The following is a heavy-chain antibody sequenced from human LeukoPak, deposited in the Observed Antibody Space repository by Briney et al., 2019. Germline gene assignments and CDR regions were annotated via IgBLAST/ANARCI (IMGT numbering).Heavy chain of an antibody. J-gene: IGHJ6*02. CDR1: GFTFSSYA. Sequence: GGSLRLSCAASGFTFSSYAMNWVRQAPGKGLEWVSAISGVGGSTYYIDSVKGRFTISRDNSKNTVYLEMSSLRAEDTAVYYCAKRSRRLTIVRGVPREDVWGQGTTVTVSS. CDR2: ISGVGGST. D-gene: IGHD3-10*01. V-gene: IGHV3-23*01. CDR3: AKRSRRLTIVRGVPREDV.